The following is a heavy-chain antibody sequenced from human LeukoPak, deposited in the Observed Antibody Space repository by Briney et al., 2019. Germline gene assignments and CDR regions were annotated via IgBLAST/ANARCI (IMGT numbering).Heavy chain of an antibody. CDR3: ARDYDFWSGYPNYGMDV. J-gene: IGHJ6*02. CDR2: MNPNSGNT. D-gene: IGHD3-3*01. Sequence: ASVKVSCKASGYTFTSYDINWVRQAPGQGLEWMGWMNPNSGNTGYAQKFQGRVTMTRNTSISTAYMELSSLRSEDTAVYYCARDYDFWSGYPNYGMDVWGQGTTVTVSS. CDR1: GYTFTSYD. V-gene: IGHV1-8*01.